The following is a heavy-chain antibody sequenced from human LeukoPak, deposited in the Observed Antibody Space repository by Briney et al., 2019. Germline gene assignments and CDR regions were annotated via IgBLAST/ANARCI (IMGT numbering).Heavy chain of an antibody. CDR3: AKDFRIGYSAHFDY. J-gene: IGHJ4*02. CDR1: GFTFSSYW. CDR2: IKQDGSEK. Sequence: TGGSLRLSCAASGFTFSSYWMSWVRQAPGTGLEWVANIKQDGSEKYYVDSVKGRFTISRDNAKNSLYLQMDSLRGEDTAVYYCAKDFRIGYSAHFDYWGQGALVTVSS. D-gene: IGHD2-21*01. V-gene: IGHV3-7*03.